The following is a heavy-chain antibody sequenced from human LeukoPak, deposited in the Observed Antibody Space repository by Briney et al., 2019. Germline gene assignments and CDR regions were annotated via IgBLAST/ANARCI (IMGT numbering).Heavy chain of an antibody. CDR2: VSYDGRNK. Sequence: GGSLRLSCAASGFTFSSYGMHWVRQAPGKGLEWVAVVSYDGRNKYSADSVKGRFTISRDNSKNTLYLQMNSLRAEDTAVYYCARENGDYDPRGTPTYYMDVWGKGTTVTVSS. J-gene: IGHJ6*03. CDR3: ARENGDYDPRGTPTYYMDV. CDR1: GFTFSSYG. D-gene: IGHD4-17*01. V-gene: IGHV3-30*03.